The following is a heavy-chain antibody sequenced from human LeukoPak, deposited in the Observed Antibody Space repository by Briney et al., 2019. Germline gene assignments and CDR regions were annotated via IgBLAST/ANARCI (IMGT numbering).Heavy chain of an antibody. D-gene: IGHD2-2*01. V-gene: IGHV3-23*01. CDR3: AKDWGYCSSTSCYDVY. CDR1: GFTFSSYA. J-gene: IGHJ4*02. Sequence: GGSPRLSCAASGFTFSSYAMSWVRQAPGKGLEWVSAISGSGGSTYYADSVKGRFTISRDNSKNTLYLQMNSLRAEDTAVYYCAKDWGYCSSTSCYDVYWGQGTLVTVSS. CDR2: ISGSGGST.